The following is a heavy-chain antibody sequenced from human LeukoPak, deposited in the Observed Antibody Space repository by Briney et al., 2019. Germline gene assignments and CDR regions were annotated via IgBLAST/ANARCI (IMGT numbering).Heavy chain of an antibody. V-gene: IGHV3-21*01. CDR2: ISSSSSYI. CDR1: GFTFSSYS. D-gene: IGHD4-17*01. Sequence: KAGGSLRLSCAASGFTFSSYSMNWVRQAPGKGLEWVSSISSSSSYIYYADSVKGRFTISRDNAKNSLYLQMNSLRAEDTAVYYCARVMGDYGDYSHFDYWGQGALVTVSS. J-gene: IGHJ4*02. CDR3: ARVMGDYGDYSHFDY.